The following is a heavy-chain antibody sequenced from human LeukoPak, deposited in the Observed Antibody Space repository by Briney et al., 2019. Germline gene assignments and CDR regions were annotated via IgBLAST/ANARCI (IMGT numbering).Heavy chain of an antibody. V-gene: IGHV3-11*06. CDR1: GFTFTDWY. Sequence: PGGSLRLSCAASGFTFTDWYMSWIRQPPGKGLQWLSYISSSSSDIKYADSVRGRFTISRDNAKKSVYLQMNSLGAEDTAIYYCVKSAGRDGGNWGQGTLVTVSS. J-gene: IGHJ4*02. CDR3: VKSAGRDGGN. D-gene: IGHD1-26*01. CDR2: ISSSSSDI.